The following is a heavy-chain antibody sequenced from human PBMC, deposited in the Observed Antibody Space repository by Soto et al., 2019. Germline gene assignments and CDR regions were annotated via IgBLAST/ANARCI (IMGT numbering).Heavy chain of an antibody. CDR1: GFTFSSYG. J-gene: IGHJ4*02. CDR3: AREGGTGDAREFDY. D-gene: IGHD1-1*01. Sequence: GGSLRLSCAASGFTFSSYGMHWVRQAPGKGLEWVAVISYDGSNKYYADSVKGRFTISRDNSKNTLYLQMNSLRAEDTAVYYCAREGGTGDAREFDYWGQGTLVTVSS. V-gene: IGHV3-33*08. CDR2: ISYDGSNK.